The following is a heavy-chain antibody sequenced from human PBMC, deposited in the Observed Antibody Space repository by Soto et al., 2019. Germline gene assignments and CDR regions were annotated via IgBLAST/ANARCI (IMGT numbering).Heavy chain of an antibody. D-gene: IGHD4-4*01. V-gene: IGHV5-51*01. CDR3: ASVARDFYSGFDY. CDR2: IYPGDSDM. Sequence: GESLKISCEAVGYSFTSYWIAWVRQMPGKGLEWMGTIYPGDSDMRYSPSFRGQVTMSVDKSINTAYLQWGSLKASDTAKYYCASVARDFYSGFDYWGQGTLVTVSS. J-gene: IGHJ4*02. CDR1: GYSFTSYW.